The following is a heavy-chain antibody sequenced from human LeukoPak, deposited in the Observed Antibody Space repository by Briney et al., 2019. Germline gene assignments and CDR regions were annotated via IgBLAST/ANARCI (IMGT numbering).Heavy chain of an antibody. Sequence: GASVKVSCKASGYTFTSYYMHWVRQAPGQGLEWMGIINPSGGSTSYAQKFQGRVTMTRDMSTSTVYMELSSLRSEDTAVYYCAREGRGGDFDYWGQGTLVTVSS. CDR1: GYTFTSYY. D-gene: IGHD3-16*01. CDR3: AREGRGGDFDY. CDR2: INPSGGST. V-gene: IGHV1-46*01. J-gene: IGHJ4*02.